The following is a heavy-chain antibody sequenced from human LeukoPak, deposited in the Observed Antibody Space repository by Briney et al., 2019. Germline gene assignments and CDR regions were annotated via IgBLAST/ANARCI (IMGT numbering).Heavy chain of an antibody. Sequence: PGGSLRLSCAASGFTFSSYWMSWVRQAPGKGLEWVANINQDGSEKYYVDSVKGRFTISRDNAKNSLYLQMNSLRAEDTAVYYCAREGVDTAYYYYYGMDVWGQGTTVTVSS. CDR1: GFTFSSYW. D-gene: IGHD5-18*01. V-gene: IGHV3-7*03. CDR3: AREGVDTAYYYYYGMDV. J-gene: IGHJ6*02. CDR2: INQDGSEK.